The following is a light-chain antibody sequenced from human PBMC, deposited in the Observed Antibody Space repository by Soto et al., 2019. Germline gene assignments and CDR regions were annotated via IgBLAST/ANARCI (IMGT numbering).Light chain of an antibody. Sequence: DIPMTQSPFSLSASVGDRVTITCRASQSISSHLNWYQQKPGRAPKLLIYASSSLQGGVPSRFSGSGSGSDFPLIISSLQPEDVATYFCQQSYSVPLTFAGGTKVEIK. CDR2: ASS. CDR3: QQSYSVPLT. V-gene: IGKV1-39*01. J-gene: IGKJ4*01. CDR1: QSISSH.